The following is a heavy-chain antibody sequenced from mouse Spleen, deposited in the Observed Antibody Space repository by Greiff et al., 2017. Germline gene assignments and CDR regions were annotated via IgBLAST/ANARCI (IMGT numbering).Heavy chain of an antibody. CDR2: INPNNGGT. V-gene: IGHV1-26*01. CDR3: ARPDSSGSFDY. CDR1: GYTFTDYY. D-gene: IGHD3-2*01. Sequence: VQLKQSGPELVKPGASVKISCKASGYTFTDYYMNWVKQSHGKSLEWIGDINPNNGGTSYNQKFKGKATLTVDKSSSTAYMELRSLTSEDSAVYYCARPDSSGSFDYWGQGTTLTVSS. J-gene: IGHJ2*01.